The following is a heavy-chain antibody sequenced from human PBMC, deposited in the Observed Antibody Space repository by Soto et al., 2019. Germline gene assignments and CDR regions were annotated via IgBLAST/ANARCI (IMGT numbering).Heavy chain of an antibody. CDR2: MNPNSGNT. Sequence: QVQLVQSGAEVKKPGASVKVSCKASGYTFTSYDINWVRQATGQGLEWMGWMNPNSGNTGYAQKFQGRVTMTRNTARRXAYXEXTSLRSEDTAVYYCARRYSYGYGGGESYYCYYGMDVWGQGTTVTVSS. CDR3: ARRYSYGYGGGESYYCYYGMDV. CDR1: GYTFTSYD. J-gene: IGHJ6*02. V-gene: IGHV1-8*01. D-gene: IGHD5-18*01.